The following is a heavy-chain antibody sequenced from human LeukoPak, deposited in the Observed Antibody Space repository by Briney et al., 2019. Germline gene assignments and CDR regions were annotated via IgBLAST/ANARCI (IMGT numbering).Heavy chain of an antibody. V-gene: IGHV4-59*01. Sequence: SETLSLTCTVSGGSISSYYWSWIRQPPGKGLEWIGYIYYSGSTNYNPSLKSRVTISVDTSKNQFSLKLSSVTAADTAVYYCARRSAHDYYDSSGYYYHYYYYYMDVWGKGTTATVSS. CDR3: ARRSAHDYYDSSGYYYHYYYYYMDV. D-gene: IGHD3-22*01. J-gene: IGHJ6*03. CDR1: GGSISSYY. CDR2: IYYSGST.